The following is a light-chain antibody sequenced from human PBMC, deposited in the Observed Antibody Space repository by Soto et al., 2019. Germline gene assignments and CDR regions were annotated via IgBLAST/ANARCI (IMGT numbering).Light chain of an antibody. Sequence: EIVLTQSPDTLSLSPGERATLSCRASQSVSSNLAWYQQKPGQAPRLLIYGASTRATGIPARFSGSGSGTEFTLTISSLQSEDFAVYYCQQRSDWPWTFGQGTKVDIK. CDR2: GAS. J-gene: IGKJ1*01. CDR1: QSVSSN. CDR3: QQRSDWPWT. V-gene: IGKV3-15*01.